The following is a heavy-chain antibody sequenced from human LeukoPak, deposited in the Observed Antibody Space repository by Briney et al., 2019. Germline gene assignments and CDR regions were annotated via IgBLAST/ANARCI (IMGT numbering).Heavy chain of an antibody. J-gene: IGHJ4*02. CDR3: AKDVYGGIDY. D-gene: IGHD3-16*01. Sequence: GGSLRLSCAASGFTFSSYEMNWVRQAPGKGLEWVSYISSSGSTIYYADSVKGRFTISRDNAKNSLYLQMNSLRPEDTALYYCAKDVYGGIDYWGQGTLVTVSS. CDR2: ISSSGSTI. V-gene: IGHV3-48*03. CDR1: GFTFSSYE.